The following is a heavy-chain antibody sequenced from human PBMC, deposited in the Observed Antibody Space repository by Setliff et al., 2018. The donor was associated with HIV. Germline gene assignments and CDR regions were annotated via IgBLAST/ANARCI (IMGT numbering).Heavy chain of an antibody. Sequence: SETLSLTCTVSGGSIRSSNYYWGWIRQPPGKGLEWIGSLYYSGSTYYNPSLKSRVTMSVDTSKNQFSLKMNSVTAADTAVYFCARFHWYYYETSGDYDYYGYYFDYWGQGTLVTVSS. J-gene: IGHJ4*02. CDR1: GGSIRSSNYY. CDR3: ARFHWYYYETSGDYDYYGYYFDY. D-gene: IGHD3-22*01. CDR2: LYYSGST. V-gene: IGHV4-39*07.